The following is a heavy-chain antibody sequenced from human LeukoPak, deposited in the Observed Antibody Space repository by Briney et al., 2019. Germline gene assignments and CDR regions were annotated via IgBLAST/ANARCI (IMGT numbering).Heavy chain of an antibody. Sequence: GASVKVSCKASGYTFTGYYMHWVRQAPGPGLEWMGWINPNSGGTNYAQEFQGRVTMTRDTSISTAYMELSRLRSGDTAVYYCARDITIVRGVIGGYWGQGTLVTVSS. CDR3: ARDITIVRGVIGGY. D-gene: IGHD3-10*01. CDR2: INPNSGGT. CDR1: GYTFTGYY. J-gene: IGHJ4*02. V-gene: IGHV1-2*02.